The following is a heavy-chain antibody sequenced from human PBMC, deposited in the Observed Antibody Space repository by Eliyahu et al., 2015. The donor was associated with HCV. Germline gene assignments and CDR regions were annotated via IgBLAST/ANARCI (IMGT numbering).Heavy chain of an antibody. CDR2: IYYSGST. Sequence: QVQLQESGPGLVKPSETLSLXCTVSGGSINSYYWSWIRQPPGKGLEWIGYIYYSGSTNYNPSLKSRVTISVDTSKNQFSLKLSSVTAADTAVYYCARGETADQFDYWGQGTLVTVSS. CDR3: ARGETADQFDY. CDR1: GGSINSYY. V-gene: IGHV4-59*01. J-gene: IGHJ4*02.